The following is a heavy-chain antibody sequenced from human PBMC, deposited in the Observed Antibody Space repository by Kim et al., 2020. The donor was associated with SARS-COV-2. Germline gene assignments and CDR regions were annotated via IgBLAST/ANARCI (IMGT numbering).Heavy chain of an antibody. CDR3: AKDLAGVQLWLSGFDP. Sequence: GGSLRLSCAASGFTFSSYGMHWVRQAPGKGLEWVAVISYDGSNKYYADSVKGRFTISRDNSKNTLYLQMNSLRGEDTAVYYCAKDLAGVQLWLSGFDPLG. J-gene: IGHJ5*02. CDR1: GFTFSSYG. D-gene: IGHD5-18*01. CDR2: ISYDGSNK. V-gene: IGHV3-30*18.